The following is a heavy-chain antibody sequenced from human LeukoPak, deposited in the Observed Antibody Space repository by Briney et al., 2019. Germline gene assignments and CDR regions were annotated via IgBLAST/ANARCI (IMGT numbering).Heavy chain of an antibody. V-gene: IGHV1-2*02. Sequence: ASVTVSCTASGYTFTVYYMHWVRQAPGQGLEWMGWINPNSGGTNYAQKFQGRVTITRDTSISTAYMELSRLRSDDTAVYYCARGLVPAAMPRYWGQGTMVTVSS. D-gene: IGHD2-2*01. J-gene: IGHJ3*01. CDR2: INPNSGGT. CDR3: ARGLVPAAMPRY. CDR1: GYTFTVYY.